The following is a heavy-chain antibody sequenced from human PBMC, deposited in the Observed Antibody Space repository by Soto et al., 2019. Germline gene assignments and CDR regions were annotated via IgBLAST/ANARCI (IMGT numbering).Heavy chain of an antibody. J-gene: IGHJ4*02. CDR2: IWYDGSHK. Sequence: QVQLVESGGGVVQPGRSLRLSCAASGFTFSTYGMHWVRQAPGTGLEWVAVIWYDGSHKDYADSVKGRFTISRDNSKNTLYLQMNRLRVEDTGVYYCARAVGPFDYWGQGTLVAVSS. CDR1: GFTFSTYG. V-gene: IGHV3-33*01. D-gene: IGHD1-26*01. CDR3: ARAVGPFDY.